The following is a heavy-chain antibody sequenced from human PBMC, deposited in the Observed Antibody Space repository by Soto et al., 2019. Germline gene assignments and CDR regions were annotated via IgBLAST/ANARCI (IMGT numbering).Heavy chain of an antibody. D-gene: IGHD6-19*01. CDR1: GFTFSSYG. CDR2: IWYDGSNK. J-gene: IGHJ6*01. CDR3: ARASGVAGGYYGMDV. Sequence: VQLVESGGGVVQPGRSLRLSCAASGFTFSSYGMHWVRQAPGKGLEWVAVIWYDGSNKYYADSVKGRFTISRDNSKNTLYLQMNSLRAEDTAVYYCARASGVAGGYYGMDVWGQGTTVTVSS. V-gene: IGHV3-33*01.